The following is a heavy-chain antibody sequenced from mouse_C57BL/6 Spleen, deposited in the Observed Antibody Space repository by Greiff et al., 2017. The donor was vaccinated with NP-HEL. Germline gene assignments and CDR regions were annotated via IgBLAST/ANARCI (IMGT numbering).Heavy chain of an antibody. J-gene: IGHJ3*01. CDR3: AITTVVPFAY. CDR1: GYAFTNYL. V-gene: IGHV1-54*01. CDR2: INPGSGGT. D-gene: IGHD1-1*01. Sequence: VQVVESGAELVRPGTSVKVSCKASGYAFTNYLIEWVKQRPGQGLEWIGVINPGSGGTNYNEKFKGKATLTADKSSSTAYMQLSSLTSEDSAVYFCAITTVVPFAYWGQGTLVTVSA.